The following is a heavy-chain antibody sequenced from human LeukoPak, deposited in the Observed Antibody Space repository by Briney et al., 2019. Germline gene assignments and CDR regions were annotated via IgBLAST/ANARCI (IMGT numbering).Heavy chain of an antibody. J-gene: IGHJ4*02. CDR3: AKVGYVWGSYRTNKNYFDY. CDR2: IRYDGSNK. CDR1: GFTFSTYP. Sequence: GGSLRLSCAASGFTFSTYPMSWVCQAPGKGLEWVAFIRYDGSNKYYADSVKGRFTISRDNSKNTLYLQMNSLRAEDTAVYYCAKVGYVWGSYRTNKNYFDYWGQGTLVTVSS. V-gene: IGHV3-30*02. D-gene: IGHD3-16*02.